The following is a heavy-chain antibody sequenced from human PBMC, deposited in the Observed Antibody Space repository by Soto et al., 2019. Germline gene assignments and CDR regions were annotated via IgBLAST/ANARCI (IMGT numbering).Heavy chain of an antibody. CDR1: GFTFHEYA. V-gene: IGHV3-9*01. CDR2: ISSDGDTI. D-gene: IGHD5-12*01. J-gene: IGHJ6*02. CDR3: TKGGYDLIYYFGMDV. Sequence: EVQLIESGGGWVQPGTSLRVSCVASGFTFHEYAIHWVRQAPGKGLEWVSGISSDGDTIAYADSVQGRFTVFRDNAKNSLYLQMNSLRSEDTALYYCTKGGYDLIYYFGMDVWGQGTTVTVSS.